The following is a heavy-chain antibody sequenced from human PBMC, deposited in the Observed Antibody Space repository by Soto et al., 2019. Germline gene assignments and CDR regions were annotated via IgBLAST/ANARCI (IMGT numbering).Heavy chain of an antibody. CDR3: AKDLIGYCSGGSCYNIY. Sequence: PGGSLRLSCAASGFTFSSYAMHWVRQAPGKGLEWVSAISCSGGSTYYADSVKGRFTISRDNSKNTLYLQMNSLRAEDTAVYYCAKDLIGYCSGGSCYNIYWAQGTLVTVSS. CDR1: GFTFSSYA. D-gene: IGHD2-15*01. CDR2: ISCSGGST. J-gene: IGHJ4*02. V-gene: IGHV3-23*01.